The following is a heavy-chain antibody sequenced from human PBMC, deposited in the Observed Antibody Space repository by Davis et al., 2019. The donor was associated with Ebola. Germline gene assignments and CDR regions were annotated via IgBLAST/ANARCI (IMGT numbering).Heavy chain of an antibody. CDR2: LSGSGEKT. D-gene: IGHD1-1*01. Sequence: PGGSLSLSCAASGFTFSSYTISWVRQAPGKGLEWVSGLSGSGEKTYYADSVKGRFTISRDNSKNTLYLQMSSLRVEDTAVYYCAKGEGSNWIWGFDHWGQGALVTVSA. V-gene: IGHV3-23*01. CDR3: AKGEGSNWIWGFDH. CDR1: GFTFSSYT. J-gene: IGHJ4*02.